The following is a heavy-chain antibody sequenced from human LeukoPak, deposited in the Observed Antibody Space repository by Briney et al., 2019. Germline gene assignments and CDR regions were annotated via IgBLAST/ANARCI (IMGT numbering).Heavy chain of an antibody. CDR2: INPNSGGT. CDR3: AKPLLSNSGSFPFDY. V-gene: IGHV1-2*02. J-gene: IGHJ4*02. CDR1: GGTFSSYA. D-gene: IGHD1-26*01. Sequence: ASVKVSCKASGGTFSSYAISWVRQAPGQGLEWMGGINPNSGGTNYAQKFQGRVTMTRDTSISTAYMELSRLRSDDTAVYYCAKPLLSNSGSFPFDYWGQGTLVTVSS.